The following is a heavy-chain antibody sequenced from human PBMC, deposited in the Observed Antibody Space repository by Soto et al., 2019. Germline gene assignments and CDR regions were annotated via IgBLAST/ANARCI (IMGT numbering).Heavy chain of an antibody. CDR3: ARGGHDFWSGPFDY. CDR1: DGSISTYY. Sequence: KASETLSLTCTVSDGSISTYYCNWIRQPAGKGLEWIGRIDASGSTDYDPSLKSRVTMSVDTSKNQFSLRLSSVTAADTAVYYCARGGHDFWSGPFDYWGQGAQVTVS. J-gene: IGHJ4*02. V-gene: IGHV4-4*07. CDR2: IDASGST. D-gene: IGHD3-3*01.